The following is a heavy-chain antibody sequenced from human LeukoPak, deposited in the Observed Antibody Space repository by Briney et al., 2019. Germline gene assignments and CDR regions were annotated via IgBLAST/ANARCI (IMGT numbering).Heavy chain of an antibody. V-gene: IGHV4-59*01. CDR3: ARGLTAGYYDSSGDY. J-gene: IGHJ4*02. CDR2: IYYSGST. Sequence: SETLPLTCTVSGGSISSYYWSWIRQPPGKGLEWIGYIYYSGSTNYNPSLKSRVTISVDTSKNQFSLKLSSVTAADTAVYYCARGLTAGYYDSSGDYWGQGTLVTVSS. D-gene: IGHD3-22*01. CDR1: GGSISSYY.